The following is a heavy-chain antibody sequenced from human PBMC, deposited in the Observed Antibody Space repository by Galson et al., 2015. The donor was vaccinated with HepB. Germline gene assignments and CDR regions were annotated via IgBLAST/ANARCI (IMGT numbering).Heavy chain of an antibody. J-gene: IGHJ4*02. D-gene: IGHD3-10*01. V-gene: IGHV3-33*06. CDR3: AKDGGWFRELFSSFDY. CDR1: GFTFSTYG. Sequence: SLRLSCAASGFTFSTYGMHWVRQAPGKGLEWVVVIWYDGSNEYYADSVKGRFTISRDNSKNTLYLQMNSLRAEDTAVYYCAKDGGWFRELFSSFDYWGQGTLVTVSS. CDR2: IWYDGSNE.